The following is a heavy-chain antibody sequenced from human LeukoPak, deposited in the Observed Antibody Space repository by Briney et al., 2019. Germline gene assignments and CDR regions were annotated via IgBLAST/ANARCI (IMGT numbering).Heavy chain of an antibody. V-gene: IGHV3-66*01. CDR1: GFTFSSYS. CDR2: IYSGGST. D-gene: IGHD3-10*01. CDR3: ASEGGYYGSGFDY. J-gene: IGHJ4*02. Sequence: GGSLRLSCAASGFTFSSYSMSWVRQAPGKGLEWVSVIYSGGSTYYADSVKGRFTISRDNSKNTLYLQMNSLRAEDTAVYYCASEGGYYGSGFDYWGQGTLVTVSS.